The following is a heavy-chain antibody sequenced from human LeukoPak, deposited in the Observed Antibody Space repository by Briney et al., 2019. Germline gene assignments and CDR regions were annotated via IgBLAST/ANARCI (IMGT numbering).Heavy chain of an antibody. Sequence: GGSLRLSCAASGFTFSSYPLNWVRQAPGKGLEWVSSISTTNSYIYYADSGKGRFTISRDNAKKSLYLQMNSLRAEDTAVYYCARVVTVAWSERRPGYFYMDVWGKGTTVTVSS. J-gene: IGHJ6*03. CDR1: GFTFSSYP. CDR2: ISTTNSYI. V-gene: IGHV3-21*01. CDR3: ARVVTVAWSERRPGYFYMDV. D-gene: IGHD1-1*01.